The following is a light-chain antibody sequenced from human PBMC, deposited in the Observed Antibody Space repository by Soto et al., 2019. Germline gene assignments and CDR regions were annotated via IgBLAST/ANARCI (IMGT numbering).Light chain of an antibody. J-gene: IGKJ2*01. CDR3: QRYNDYQYI. CDR1: QSITTW. CDR2: TAT. V-gene: IGKV1-5*03. Sequence: DIQMTQSPSTLSASVGDRVTITCRASQSITTWLAWYQQKPGKAPKLLIYTATNLQSGVPSRFSGSGSGTEFSLTISSLQPDDFATYYCQRYNDYQYIFGQGTRLEIK.